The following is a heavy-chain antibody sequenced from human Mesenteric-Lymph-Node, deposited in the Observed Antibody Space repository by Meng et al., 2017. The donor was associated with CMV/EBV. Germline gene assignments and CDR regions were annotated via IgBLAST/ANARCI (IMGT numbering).Heavy chain of an antibody. V-gene: IGHV4-61*01. CDR1: GDSVSGGSYY. Sequence: SETLSLTCTVSGDSVSGGSYYWTWIRQAPGKGLEWIGYIYNSVSTNYNPSLKSRVTISVDTSKNQFSLKLSSVTAADTAVYYCARYHISSSDYYYYGMDVWGQGTTVTVSS. CDR3: ARYHISSSDYYYYGMDV. J-gene: IGHJ6*02. CDR2: IYNSVST. D-gene: IGHD6-6*01.